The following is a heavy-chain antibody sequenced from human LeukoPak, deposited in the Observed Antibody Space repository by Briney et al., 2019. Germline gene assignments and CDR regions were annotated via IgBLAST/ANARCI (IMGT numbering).Heavy chain of an antibody. CDR3: AVRQRLSSGWYRAEY. J-gene: IGHJ4*02. V-gene: IGHV2-5*02. CDR2: FSWDADN. Sequence: SGPTLVNPTQTLALTCTFSGFSFSSRALGVALIRQPPGNALGCLGNFSWDADNRYRPSRKSTLTITKDTSRTQVVLIMTNMDPVDTATYYCAVRQRLSSGWYRAEYWGPGILVTVYS. D-gene: IGHD6-19*01. CDR1: GFSFSSRALG.